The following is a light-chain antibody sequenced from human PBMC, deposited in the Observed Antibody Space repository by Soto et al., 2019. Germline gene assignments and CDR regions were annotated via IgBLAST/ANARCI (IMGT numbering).Light chain of an antibody. V-gene: IGLV1-47*01. CDR1: SSNIGSKY. Sequence: QSVLTQPPSASGTPGQRVTISCSGSSSNIGSKYVNWYQQLPGTAPKLLIYRNNQRPSGVPDRFSGSKSGTSASLAISGLRSEDEADYYCAAWADSLRGWVFGGGTKLTVL. CDR2: RNN. CDR3: AAWADSLRGWV. J-gene: IGLJ3*02.